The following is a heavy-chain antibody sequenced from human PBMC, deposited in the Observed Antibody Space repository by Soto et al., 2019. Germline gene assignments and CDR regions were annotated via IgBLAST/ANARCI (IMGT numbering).Heavy chain of an antibody. V-gene: IGHV3-21*06. CDR2: ISSTTNYI. CDR3: ARESEDLTSNFDY. Sequence: GGSLRLSCASSVFTFTMYSMNWVRQAPGKGLEWVSSISSTTNYIYYGDSMKGRFTISRDNAKNSLYLEMNSLRAEDTAVYYCARESEDLTSNFDYWCQGTLVTV. CDR1: VFTFTMYS. J-gene: IGHJ4*02.